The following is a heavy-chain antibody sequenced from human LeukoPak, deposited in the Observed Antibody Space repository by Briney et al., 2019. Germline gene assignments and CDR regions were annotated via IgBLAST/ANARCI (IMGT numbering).Heavy chain of an antibody. D-gene: IGHD3-10*01. CDR3: ARPYYYSSGSLPY. CDR1: GFTFSSFW. CDR2: IKKDGSEK. V-gene: IGHV3-7*01. J-gene: IGHJ4*02. Sequence: GGSLRLSCAASGFTFSSFWMSWVRQAPGKGLEWVASIKKDGSEKEYVDSVKGRFTISRDNAKNSLYLQMNSLRAEDTAAYYCARPYYYSSGSLPYWGQGTLVTVSS.